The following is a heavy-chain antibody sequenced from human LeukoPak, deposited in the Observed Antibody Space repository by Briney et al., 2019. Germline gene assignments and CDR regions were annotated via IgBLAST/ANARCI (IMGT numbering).Heavy chain of an antibody. Sequence: GRSLRLSCAASGFTFSSYGMHWVRQAPGKGLEWVAVISYDGSNKYYADSVKGRFTISGDNSKNTLYLQMNSLRAEDTAVYYCAKASVLLWALDYWGQGTLVTVSS. CDR3: AKASVLLWALDY. CDR2: ISYDGSNK. CDR1: GFTFSSYG. J-gene: IGHJ4*02. V-gene: IGHV3-30*18. D-gene: IGHD3-10*01.